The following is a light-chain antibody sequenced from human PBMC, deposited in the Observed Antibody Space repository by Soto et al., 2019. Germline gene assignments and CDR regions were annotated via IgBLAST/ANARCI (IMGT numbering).Light chain of an antibody. J-gene: IGKJ3*01. Sequence: DIQMTQSPSSVSASVGDRVTITCRASQGISNWLAWYQQKPGKAPSLLIHAASSLQSGVPSRFSGGGYGTDFTLPISRLQPEDFATYFCQQANSLPVTFGPGTKVDIK. CDR2: AAS. CDR1: QGISNW. CDR3: QQANSLPVT. V-gene: IGKV1-12*01.